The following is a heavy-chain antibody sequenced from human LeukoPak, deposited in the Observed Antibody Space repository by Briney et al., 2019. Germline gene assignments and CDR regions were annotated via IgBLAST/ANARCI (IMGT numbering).Heavy chain of an antibody. V-gene: IGHV1-69*13. Sequence: ASVKVSCKASGYTFTNYYMHWVRQAPGQGLEWMGGIIPIFGTANYAQKFQGRVTITADESTSTAYMELSSLRSEDTAAYYCARGCNYDFWSGHIYYYGMDVWGRGTTVTVSS. CDR1: GYTFTNYY. D-gene: IGHD3-3*01. CDR2: IIPIFGTA. J-gene: IGHJ6*02. CDR3: ARGCNYDFWSGHIYYYGMDV.